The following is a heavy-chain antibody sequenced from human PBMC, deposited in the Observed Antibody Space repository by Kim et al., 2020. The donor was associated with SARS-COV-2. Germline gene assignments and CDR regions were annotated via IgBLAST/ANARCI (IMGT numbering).Heavy chain of an antibody. Sequence: SETLSLTCTVSGGSISSYYWSWIRQPPGKGLEWIGYIYYSGSTNYNPSLKSRVTISVDTSKNQFSLKLSSVTAADTAVYYCARDMGDFWSGYYYYYGMDVWGQGTTVTVSS. J-gene: IGHJ6*02. CDR3: ARDMGDFWSGYYYYYGMDV. D-gene: IGHD3-3*01. V-gene: IGHV4-59*01. CDR2: IYYSGST. CDR1: GGSISSYY.